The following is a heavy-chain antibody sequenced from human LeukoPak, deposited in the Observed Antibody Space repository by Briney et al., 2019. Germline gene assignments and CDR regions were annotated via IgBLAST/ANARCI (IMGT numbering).Heavy chain of an antibody. Sequence: SETLSLTCTVSGGSISSGDYYWSWIRQPPGKGLEWIGYIYYSGSTYYNPSPKSRVTISVDTSKNQFSLKLSSVTAADTAVYYCARGTGHYYDSSAYFDYWGQGTLVTVSS. CDR1: GGSISSGDYY. CDR2: IYYSGST. D-gene: IGHD3-22*01. J-gene: IGHJ4*02. V-gene: IGHV4-30-4*01. CDR3: ARGTGHYYDSSAYFDY.